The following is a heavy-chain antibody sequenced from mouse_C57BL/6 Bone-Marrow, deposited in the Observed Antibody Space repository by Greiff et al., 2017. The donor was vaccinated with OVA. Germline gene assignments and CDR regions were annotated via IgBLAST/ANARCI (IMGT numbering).Heavy chain of an antibody. D-gene: IGHD1-1*01. CDR1: GYTFTNYW. V-gene: IGHV1-63*01. Sequence: QVQLKQSGAELVRPGTSVKMSCKASGYTFTNYWIGWAKQRPGHGLEWIGDIYPGGGYTNYNEKFKGKATLTADKSSSTAYMQFSSLTSEDSAIYYCARYYGSMMDYWGQGTSVTVSS. J-gene: IGHJ4*01. CDR3: ARYYGSMMDY. CDR2: IYPGGGYT.